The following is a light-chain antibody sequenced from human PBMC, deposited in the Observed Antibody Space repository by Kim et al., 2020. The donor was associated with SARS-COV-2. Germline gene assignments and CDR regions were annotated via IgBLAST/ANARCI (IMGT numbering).Light chain of an antibody. CDR1: SSDVGGYNY. Sequence: GQSITISCTGTSSDVGGYNYVSWYQQHPGKAPRLLIYDVIKRPSGVSNRFSGSKSGYTASLTISGLQAEDEADYYCSSYTSSNTWVFGGGTKLTVL. V-gene: IGLV2-14*04. CDR2: DVI. J-gene: IGLJ3*02. CDR3: SSYTSSNTWV.